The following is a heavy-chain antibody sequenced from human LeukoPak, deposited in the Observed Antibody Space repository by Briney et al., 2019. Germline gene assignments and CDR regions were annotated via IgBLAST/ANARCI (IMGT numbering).Heavy chain of an antibody. V-gene: IGHV1-18*01. Sequence: ASVKVSCKASGYTFTSYGISWVRQAPGQGLEWMGWISAYNGNTNYAQKLQGRVTMTTDTSTSTAYMELRSLRSDDTAVYYCARGPPTPYRGTYWYFDLWGRGTLVTVSS. J-gene: IGHJ2*01. CDR1: GYTFTSYG. D-gene: IGHD3-10*01. CDR3: ARGPPTPYRGTYWYFDL. CDR2: ISAYNGNT.